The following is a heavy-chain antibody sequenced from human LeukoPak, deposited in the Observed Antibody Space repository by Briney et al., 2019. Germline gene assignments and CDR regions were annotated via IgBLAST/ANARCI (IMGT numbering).Heavy chain of an antibody. J-gene: IGHJ4*02. Sequence: GGPLRLSCAASGFTFSSYSMNWVRQAPGKGLEWVSYISSSSKTIYYADSVKGRFTISRDNAKNSLYLQMNSLRDKDSAVYYCARDQGIFDYWGQGTLVTVSS. CDR2: ISSSSKTI. CDR3: ARDQGIFDY. V-gene: IGHV3-48*02. CDR1: GFTFSSYS.